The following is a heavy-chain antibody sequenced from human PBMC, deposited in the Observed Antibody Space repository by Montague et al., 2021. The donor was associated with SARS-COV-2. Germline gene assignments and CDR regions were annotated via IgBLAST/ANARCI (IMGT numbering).Heavy chain of an antibody. CDR1: GFSLSTSGMC. CDR2: IDWDDDK. Sequence: PALVKPTKTLTLTCTFSGFSLSTSGMCVSWIRQPPGKALEWLALIDWDDDKYYSTSLKTRLTISKDTSKNQVVLTMTNMDPVGTATYYCARIFDSSWPTFDYWGQGTLVTVSS. CDR3: ARIFDSSWPTFDY. D-gene: IGHD6-13*01. V-gene: IGHV2-70*01. J-gene: IGHJ4*02.